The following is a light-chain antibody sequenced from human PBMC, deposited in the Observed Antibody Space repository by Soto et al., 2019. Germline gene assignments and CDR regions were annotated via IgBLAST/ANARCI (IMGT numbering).Light chain of an antibody. CDR1: QSVRRY. J-gene: IGKJ5*01. V-gene: IGKV3-11*01. CDR3: QQRSNWPLIT. Sequence: EIVMTQSPCTLSLSPGERATLSCRASQSVRRYLAWYQQKPGQAPRLLIYDASNRATGIPARFSGSGSGTDFTLTISSLEPEDFAVFYCQQRSNWPLITFGQGTRLEIK. CDR2: DAS.